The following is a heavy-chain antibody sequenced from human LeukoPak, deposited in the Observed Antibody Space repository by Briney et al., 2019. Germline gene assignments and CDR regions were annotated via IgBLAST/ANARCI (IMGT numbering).Heavy chain of an antibody. V-gene: IGHV5-51*01. CDR1: GYSFTTYW. CDR3: ARKNRTPLRNNWFDS. CDR2: INPGDSNT. Sequence: GESLKISCKGPGYSFTTYWIAWVRQMPGKGLEWMGIINPGDSNTKYSPSVQGQVTISVDKSIGTAYLQWNSLKASDTAIYYCARKNRTPLRNNWFDSWGQGTLVTVSS. D-gene: IGHD1-1*01. J-gene: IGHJ5*01.